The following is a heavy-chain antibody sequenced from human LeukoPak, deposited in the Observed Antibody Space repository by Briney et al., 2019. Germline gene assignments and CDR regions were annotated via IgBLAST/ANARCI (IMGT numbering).Heavy chain of an antibody. D-gene: IGHD3-9*01. CDR2: ISYDGSNK. V-gene: IGHV3-30*04. J-gene: IGHJ6*02. CDR3: ARGGPFERYYYYGMDV. Sequence: PGGSLRLSCAASGFTFSSYAMHWVRQAPGKGLEWVAVISYDGSNKYYADSVKGRFTISRDNSKNTLYLQMNSLRAEDTAVYYCARGGPFERYYYYGMDVWGQGTTVAVSS. CDR1: GFTFSSYA.